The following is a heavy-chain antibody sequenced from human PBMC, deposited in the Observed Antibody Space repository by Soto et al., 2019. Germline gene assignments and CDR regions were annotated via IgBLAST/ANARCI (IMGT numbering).Heavy chain of an antibody. CDR2: INAGNGNT. CDR3: ARAWVVVTAPDY. D-gene: IGHD2-21*02. CDR1: GYTFTSYA. J-gene: IGHJ4*02. Sequence: QVQLVQSGAEEKKPGASVKVSCKASGYTFTSYAMHWVGQAPGQRLEWMGWINAGNGNTKYSQKFQGRVTITRDTSASTAYMELSSLRSEDTAVYYCARAWVVVTAPDYWGQGTLVTVSS. V-gene: IGHV1-3*05.